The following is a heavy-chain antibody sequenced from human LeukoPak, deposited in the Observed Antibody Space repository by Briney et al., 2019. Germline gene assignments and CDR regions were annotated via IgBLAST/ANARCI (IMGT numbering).Heavy chain of an antibody. Sequence: SETLSLTCTVSGGSISSGSYYWSWIRQPAGKGLEWIGRIYTSGSTNYNPSLKSRVTISVGTSKNQFSLKLSSVTAADTAVYYCARDWGATTSVDYWGQGTLVTVSS. J-gene: IGHJ4*02. V-gene: IGHV4-61*02. D-gene: IGHD1-26*01. CDR2: IYTSGST. CDR1: GGSISSGSYY. CDR3: ARDWGATTSVDY.